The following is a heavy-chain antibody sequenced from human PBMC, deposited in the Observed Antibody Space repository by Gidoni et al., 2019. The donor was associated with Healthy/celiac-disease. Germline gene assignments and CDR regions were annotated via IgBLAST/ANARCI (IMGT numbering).Heavy chain of an antibody. CDR1: GFTYDDYA. J-gene: IGHJ2*01. V-gene: IGHV3-9*01. D-gene: IGHD3-22*01. Sequence: GLVQPGRSLRLSCAASGFTYDDYAMHWGLQAPGKGLECVSGISWNSGSIGYADPVKCRFTISRDNAKNSLSLQMNSLRPEYTALYSCAKLSGYYYDHRAHHIPYWYFDLWGRGTLVTVSS. CDR3: AKLSGYYYDHRAHHIPYWYFDL. CDR2: ISWNSGSI.